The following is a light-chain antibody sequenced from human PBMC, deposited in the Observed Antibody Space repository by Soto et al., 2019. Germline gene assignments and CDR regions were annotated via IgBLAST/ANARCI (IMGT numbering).Light chain of an antibody. V-gene: IGKV1-5*03. CDR3: QHYNSYSEA. J-gene: IGKJ1*01. CDR2: RAS. CDR1: QTIRSW. Sequence: DIQMTQSPSTLSGSVGDRVTITCRASQTIRSWLAWYQQKPGKAPKLLIYRASTLKSGVPSRFSGSGSGTGFTLTISGLQPDDFATYYCQHYNSYSEAFGQGTKVDIK.